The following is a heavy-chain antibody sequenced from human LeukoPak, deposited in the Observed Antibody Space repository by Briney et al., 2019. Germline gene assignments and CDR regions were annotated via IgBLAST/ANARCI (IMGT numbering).Heavy chain of an antibody. J-gene: IGHJ5*02. CDR1: GFSFRSYW. CDR2: IKQDGSEK. Sequence: GGSLRLSCAATGFSFRSYWMNWVRQAPGKGLEWLAIIKQDGSEKHYKGSVEGRFTISRDNAKDSLHLQMNSLRAEDTAVYYCAGGSGYLITSWGQGTLVTVSS. CDR3: AGGSGYLITS. D-gene: IGHD3-9*01. V-gene: IGHV3-7*01.